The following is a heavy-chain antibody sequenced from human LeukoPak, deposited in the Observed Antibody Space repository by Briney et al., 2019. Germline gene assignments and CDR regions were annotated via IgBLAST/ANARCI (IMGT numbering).Heavy chain of an antibody. V-gene: IGHV3-30-3*01. CDR3: ARDPSYDSSGYSWFDP. CDR1: GFTFSSYA. CDR2: ISYDGSNK. Sequence: GGSLRLSCAASGFTFSSYAMHWVRQAPGKGLEWVAVISYDGSNKYYADSVKGRFTISRDNSKNTLYLQMNSLRAEDTAVYYCARDPSYDSSGYSWFDPWGQGTLVTVSS. J-gene: IGHJ5*02. D-gene: IGHD3-22*01.